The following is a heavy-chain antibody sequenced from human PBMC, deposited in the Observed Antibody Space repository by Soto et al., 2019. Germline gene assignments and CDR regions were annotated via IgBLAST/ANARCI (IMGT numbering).Heavy chain of an antibody. J-gene: IGHJ4*02. V-gene: IGHV4-34*01. CDR3: ARGGWLQLRYFDY. CDR2: INHSGST. CDR1: GGSFSGYY. Sequence: ASETLSLTCAVYGGSFSGYYWSWIRQPPGKGLEWIGEINHSGSTNYNPSLKSRVTISVDTSKNQFSLKLSSVTAADTAVYYCARGGWLQLRYFDYWGQGTLVTVSS. D-gene: IGHD5-12*01.